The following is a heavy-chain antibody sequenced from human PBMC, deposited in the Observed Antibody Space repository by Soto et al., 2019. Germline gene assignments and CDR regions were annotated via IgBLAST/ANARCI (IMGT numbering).Heavy chain of an antibody. J-gene: IGHJ6*03. CDR3: AIEDGDYYQEGSGYYYYYMDV. D-gene: IGHD4-17*01. V-gene: IGHV3-7*01. CDR2: IKQDGSAT. Sequence: EVQLVESGGGLVQPGGSLRLSCAASGFTFRSYWMSWVRQAPGKGLEWVANIKQDGSATYYVESVKGRFTISRDNAKNSLYLQMNSLRDEDTAVYYCAIEDGDYYQEGSGYYYYYMDVWGKGTTVTVSS. CDR1: GFTFRSYW.